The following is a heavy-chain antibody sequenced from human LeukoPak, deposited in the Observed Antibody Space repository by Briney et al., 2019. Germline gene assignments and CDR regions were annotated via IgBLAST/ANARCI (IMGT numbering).Heavy chain of an antibody. CDR2: IYYSGST. Sequence: SESLSLTCTVSGGSISSSSYYWGWIRQPPGKGLEWIGRIYYSGSTYYNPSLKSRVTISVDRSKNQFSLKLSSVTAADTAVYYCASLGSCGGDCCFLYPDYWGQGTLVTVSS. V-gene: IGHV4-39*01. J-gene: IGHJ4*02. CDR3: ASLGSCGGDCCFLYPDY. CDR1: GGSISSSSYY. D-gene: IGHD2-21*02.